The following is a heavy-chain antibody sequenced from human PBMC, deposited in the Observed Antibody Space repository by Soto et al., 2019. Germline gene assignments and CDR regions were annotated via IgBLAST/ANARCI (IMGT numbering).Heavy chain of an antibody. CDR1: GYTFTSYS. D-gene: IGHD5-18*01. CDR2: INAGNGNT. CDR3: ARKRGYSYGYDY. V-gene: IGHV1-3*01. Sequence: ASVKVSCKASGYTFTSYSMHLVRQAPGQRLEWMGWINAGNGNTKYSQKFQGRVTITRDTSASTAYMELSSLRSEDTAVYYCARKRGYSYGYDYWGQGTLVTVSS. J-gene: IGHJ4*02.